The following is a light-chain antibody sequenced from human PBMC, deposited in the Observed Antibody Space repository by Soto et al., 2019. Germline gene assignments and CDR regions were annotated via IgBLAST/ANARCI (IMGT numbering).Light chain of an antibody. Sequence: IVVTQSPGTLSLSPGERATLSCRASQSVTTQLAWYQQKPGQAPRLIIHGASSRATGIPDRFSGSGSGTDFTLTISRLEPEDFAVYYCQQYSSSRTFGQGTKVDIK. CDR2: GAS. CDR3: QQYSSSRT. CDR1: QSVTTQ. V-gene: IGKV3-20*01. J-gene: IGKJ1*01.